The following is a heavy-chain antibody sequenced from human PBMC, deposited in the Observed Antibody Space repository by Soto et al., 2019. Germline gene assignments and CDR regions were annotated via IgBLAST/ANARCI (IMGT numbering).Heavy chain of an antibody. Sequence: QVQLQESGPGLVKPSQTLSLTCTVSGGSISSGGYYWSWIRQHPGKGLEWIGYIYYSGSTYYKPSLKRRVTKSVGTSNDQFSLELSSVTAADAAVYYCARSVFPWGRGTLVTVSS. V-gene: IGHV4-31*03. CDR1: GGSISSGGYY. CDR2: IYYSGST. J-gene: IGHJ5*02. CDR3: ARSVFP.